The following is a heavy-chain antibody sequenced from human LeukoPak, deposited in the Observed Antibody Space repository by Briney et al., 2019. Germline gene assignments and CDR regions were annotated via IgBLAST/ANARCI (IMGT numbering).Heavy chain of an antibody. Sequence: PSETLSLTCAVYGGSFSGYYWSWIRQPPGKGLEWIGEINHSGCTNYNPSLKSRVTISVDPSKNQFSRKLSSVTAADTAVYYCASLRGSRDYWGQGTLVSVSS. D-gene: IGHD3-16*01. V-gene: IGHV4-34*01. J-gene: IGHJ4*02. CDR1: GGSFSGYY. CDR2: INHSGCT. CDR3: ASLRGSRDY.